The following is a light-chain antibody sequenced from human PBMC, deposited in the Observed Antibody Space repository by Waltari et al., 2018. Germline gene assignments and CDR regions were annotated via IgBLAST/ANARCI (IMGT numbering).Light chain of an antibody. V-gene: IGKV3-20*01. CDR1: QSLTRRY. CDR2: GAS. Sequence: EIVLTQSPGTMSLSPGERATLSCRASQSLTRRYLAWYQQKPGQAPRLLIYGASSRAAGIPGRFRGSGSGTDFTLTISRLEPEDFAVYYCQQYGSSVMYTFGQGTKLEIK. J-gene: IGKJ2*01. CDR3: QQYGSSVMYT.